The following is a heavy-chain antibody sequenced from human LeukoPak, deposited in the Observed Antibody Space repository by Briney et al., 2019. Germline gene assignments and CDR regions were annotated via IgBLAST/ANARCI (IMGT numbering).Heavy chain of an antibody. V-gene: IGHV5-51*01. CDR3: ARRGYSPSDVVDV. J-gene: IGHJ3*01. CDR1: GYSFTNYW. Sequence: GESLKISCKGSGYSFTNYWIGWVRQMPGKGLEWMGIIYPGDSTTKYSPSFEGQVLISVDKSTSTAYLHWGSLKASDTAMYFCARRGYSPSDVVDVWGQGTMVTVS. D-gene: IGHD3-22*01. CDR2: IYPGDSTT.